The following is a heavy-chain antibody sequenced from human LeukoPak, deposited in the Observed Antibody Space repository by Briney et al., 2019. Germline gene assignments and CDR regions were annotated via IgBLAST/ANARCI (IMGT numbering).Heavy chain of an antibody. Sequence: PSETLSLTCTVSGGSISSSSYYWGWIRQPPGKGLEWIGYIYYSGSTNYNPSLKSRVTISVDTSKNQFSLKLSSVTAADTAVYYCARAYSSSFLLDYWGQGTLVTVSS. CDR3: ARAYSSSFLLDY. D-gene: IGHD6-13*01. CDR1: GGSISSSSYY. J-gene: IGHJ4*02. CDR2: IYYSGST. V-gene: IGHV4-61*05.